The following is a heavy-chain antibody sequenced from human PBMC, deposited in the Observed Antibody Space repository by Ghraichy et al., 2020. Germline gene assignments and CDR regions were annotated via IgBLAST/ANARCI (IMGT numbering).Heavy chain of an antibody. CDR3: ARELPPYCSSTSCRGWFDP. V-gene: IGHV4-30-4*07. CDR1: GGSISSGGYS. D-gene: IGHD2-2*01. CDR2: IYYSGST. J-gene: IGHJ5*02. Sequence: SETLSLTCAVSGGSISSGGYSWSWIRQPPGKGLEWIGYIYYSGSTYYNPSLKSRVTISVDTSKNQFSLKLSSVTAADTAVYYCARELPPYCSSTSCRGWFDPWGQGTLVTVSS.